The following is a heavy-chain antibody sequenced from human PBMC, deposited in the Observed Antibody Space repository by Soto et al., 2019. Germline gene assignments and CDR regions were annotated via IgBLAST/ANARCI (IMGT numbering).Heavy chain of an antibody. Sequence: PGGSLRLSCAASGFTFSSYGMHWVRQAPGKGLEWVAVIWYDGSNKYYADSVKGRFTISRDNSKNTLYLQMNSLRAEDTAVYYCARGRGYCSSTSCSTWFDPWGQGTLVAVSS. D-gene: IGHD2-2*01. CDR2: IWYDGSNK. CDR1: GFTFSSYG. J-gene: IGHJ5*02. CDR3: ARGRGYCSSTSCSTWFDP. V-gene: IGHV3-33*01.